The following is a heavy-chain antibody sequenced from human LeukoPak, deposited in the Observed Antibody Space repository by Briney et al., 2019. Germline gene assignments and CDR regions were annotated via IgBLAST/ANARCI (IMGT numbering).Heavy chain of an antibody. Sequence: GGSLRLSCAASGFTFSSYAMHWVRQAPGQGLEWVAVISYDGSNKYYEDSVKGRFTNSRDNSKNTLYLQMNSLRAEDTAVYYCARDVYYYDGSGYLRAGITYAGWFDPWGQGTLVTVSS. V-gene: IGHV3-30-3*01. D-gene: IGHD3-22*01. J-gene: IGHJ5*02. CDR2: ISYDGSNK. CDR1: GFTFSSYA. CDR3: ARDVYYYDGSGYLRAGITYAGWFDP.